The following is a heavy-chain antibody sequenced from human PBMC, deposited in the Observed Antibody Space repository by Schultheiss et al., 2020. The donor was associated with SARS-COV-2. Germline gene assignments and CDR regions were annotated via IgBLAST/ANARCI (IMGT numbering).Heavy chain of an antibody. D-gene: IGHD5/OR15-5a*01. CDR2: IYTSGST. J-gene: IGHJ3*02. V-gene: IGHV4-61*02. CDR3: ARALPYDAFDI. Sequence: SETLSLTCTVSGGSISSSSYYWSWIRQPAGKGLEWIGRIYTSGSTNYNPSLKSRVTISVDTSQNQFSLKLSSVTAADTAVYYCARALPYDAFDIWGQGTMVTVSS. CDR1: GGSISSSSYY.